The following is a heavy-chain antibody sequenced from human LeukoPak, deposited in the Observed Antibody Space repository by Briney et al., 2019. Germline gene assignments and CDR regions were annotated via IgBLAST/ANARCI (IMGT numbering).Heavy chain of an antibody. D-gene: IGHD6-6*01. J-gene: IGHJ4*02. CDR2: IYYSGST. CDR3: ARDSIAARPFDY. V-gene: IGHV4-30-4*01. Sequence: PSETLSLTCTVSGGSISSGDYYWSWIRQPPGKGLEWIGYIYYSGSTYYNPSLKSRVTISVDTSKNQFSLKLSSVTAADTAVYYCARDSIAARPFDYWGQGTLVTVSP. CDR1: GGSISSGDYY.